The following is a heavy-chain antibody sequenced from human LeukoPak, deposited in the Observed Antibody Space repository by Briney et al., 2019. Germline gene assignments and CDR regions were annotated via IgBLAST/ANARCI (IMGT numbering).Heavy chain of an antibody. V-gene: IGHV4-4*09. Sequence: KTSETLSLTCTVSGGSISSYYWSWIRQPPGKGLEWIGYIYTSGSTNYNPSLKSRVTISVDTSKNQFSLELSSVTAADTAVYYCARRRGGYCTNGVCYGGYFDYWGQGTLVTVSS. CDR3: ARRRGGYCTNGVCYGGYFDY. CDR1: GGSISSYY. CDR2: IYTSGST. J-gene: IGHJ4*02. D-gene: IGHD2-8*01.